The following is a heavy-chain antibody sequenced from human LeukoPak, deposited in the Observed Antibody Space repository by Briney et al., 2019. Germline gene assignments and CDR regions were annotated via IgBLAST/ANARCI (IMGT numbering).Heavy chain of an antibody. Sequence: GGSLRLSCAASGFTFSSHWMHWVRQAPGKGLVWVSHINTDGSSTSYADSVKGRFTISRDNAKNTLYLQMNSLRAEDTAVYYCVLVGHSTRVYWGHGTLVTVSS. D-gene: IGHD1-26*01. CDR3: VLVGHSTRVY. V-gene: IGHV3-74*01. CDR2: INTDGSST. J-gene: IGHJ4*01. CDR1: GFTFSSHW.